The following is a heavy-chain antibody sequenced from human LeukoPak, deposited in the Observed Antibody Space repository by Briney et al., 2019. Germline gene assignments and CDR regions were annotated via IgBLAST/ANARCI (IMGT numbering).Heavy chain of an antibody. J-gene: IGHJ5*02. CDR3: ARDGSGWNNWFDP. V-gene: IGHV3-48*03. D-gene: IGHD6-19*01. CDR1: GFTFSSYE. Sequence: PGGSLRLSCAASGFTFSSYEMNWVRQAPGKGLEWVSYISSSGSTIYYADSVKGRFTISRDNAKNSLYLQMNSLRAEDTAVYYCARDGSGWNNWFDPWGQGTLVTVSS. CDR2: ISSSGSTI.